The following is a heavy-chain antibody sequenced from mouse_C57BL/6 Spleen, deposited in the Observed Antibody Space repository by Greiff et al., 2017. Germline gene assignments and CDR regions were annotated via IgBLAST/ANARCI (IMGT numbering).Heavy chain of an antibody. J-gene: IGHJ3*01. CDR2: INPNDGGT. V-gene: IGHV1-18*01. CDR3: AIYYDYEGFAY. CDR1: GYTFTDYN. Sequence: VQLKESGPELVKPGASVKIPCKASGYTFTDYNMDWVKQSHGKSLEWIGDINPNDGGTIYNQKFKGKATLTVAKSSSTANMELRSLTSEDTAVYYCAIYYDYEGFAYWGQGTLVTVSA. D-gene: IGHD2-4*01.